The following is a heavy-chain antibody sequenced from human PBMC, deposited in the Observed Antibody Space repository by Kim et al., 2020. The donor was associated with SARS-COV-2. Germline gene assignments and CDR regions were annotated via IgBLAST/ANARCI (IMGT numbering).Heavy chain of an antibody. J-gene: IGHJ4*02. Sequence: AAPVKSRFTISRDDSKNTLYLQMNSLKTEDTAVYYCTTDHFWSGYDYFDYWGQGTLVTVSS. D-gene: IGHD3-3*02. V-gene: IGHV3-15*01. CDR3: TTDHFWSGYDYFDY.